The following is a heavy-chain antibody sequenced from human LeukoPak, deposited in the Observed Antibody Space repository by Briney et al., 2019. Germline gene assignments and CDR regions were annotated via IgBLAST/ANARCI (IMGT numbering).Heavy chain of an antibody. CDR1: GFTFSSYS. CDR3: ATYCSGGSCYPRGAFDI. V-gene: IGHV3-21*01. D-gene: IGHD2-15*01. CDR2: ISSSSSYI. J-gene: IGHJ3*02. Sequence: PGGSLRLSCAASGFTFSSYSMNWVRQAPGKGLEWVSSISSSSSYIYYADSVKGRFTISRDNAKNSLYLQMNSLRAEDTAVYYCATYCSGGSCYPRGAFDIWGQGTMVTVSS.